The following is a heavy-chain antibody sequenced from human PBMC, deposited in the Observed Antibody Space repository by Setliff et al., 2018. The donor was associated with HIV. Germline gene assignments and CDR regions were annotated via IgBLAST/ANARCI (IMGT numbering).Heavy chain of an antibody. Sequence: ASVKVSCKVSGYSLTELSMHWVRQAPGKGLEWMGGFDPEDVETIYAEKVQGRVTMTEDTATETAYMEQSSLRSEDTAVYYCATDAYHDFLTGTTPGAFDSWGQGTMVTVAS. J-gene: IGHJ3*02. D-gene: IGHD3-9*01. CDR3: ATDAYHDFLTGTTPGAFDS. CDR1: GYSLTELS. CDR2: FDPEDVET. V-gene: IGHV1-24*01.